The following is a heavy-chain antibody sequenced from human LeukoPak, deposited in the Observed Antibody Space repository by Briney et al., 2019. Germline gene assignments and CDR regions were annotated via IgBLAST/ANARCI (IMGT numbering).Heavy chain of an antibody. V-gene: IGHV3-23*01. CDR2: ISGSGGNT. CDR3: ARVGYSWNLWFDF. J-gene: IGHJ3*01. D-gene: IGHD1-7*01. CDR1: GFTFSSHG. Sequence: GGSLRLSCAASGFTFSSHGMNWVRQAPGKGLEWVSGISGSGGNTYYADSVKGRFTISRDNSKNTLYLQMNSLRAEDTAVYYCARVGYSWNLWFDFWGQGTTVTVSS.